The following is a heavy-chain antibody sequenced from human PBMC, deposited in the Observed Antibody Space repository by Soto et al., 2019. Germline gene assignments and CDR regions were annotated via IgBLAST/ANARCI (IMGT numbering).Heavy chain of an antibody. CDR1: GGSISSSNW. J-gene: IGHJ5*02. Sequence: PSETLSLTCAVSGGSISSSNWWSWVRQPPGKGLEWIGEIYHSGSTNYNPSLKSRVTISVDKSKNQFSLKLSSVTAADTAVYYCARSEGYDSSGYYYNWFDPWGQGTLVTVSS. V-gene: IGHV4-4*02. D-gene: IGHD3-22*01. CDR3: ARSEGYDSSGYYYNWFDP. CDR2: IYHSGST.